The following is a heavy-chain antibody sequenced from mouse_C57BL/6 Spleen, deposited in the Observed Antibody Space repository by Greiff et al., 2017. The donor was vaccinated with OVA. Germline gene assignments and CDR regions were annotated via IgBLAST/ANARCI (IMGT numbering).Heavy chain of an antibody. CDR1: GYTFTDYY. J-gene: IGHJ1*03. CDR2: INPYNGGT. V-gene: IGHV1-19*01. D-gene: IGHD1-1*01. CDR3: ARSITTVVATDWYFDV. Sequence: EVQLQQSGPVLVKPWASVKMSCKVSGYTFTDYYMNWVKQSHGKSLEWIGVINPYNGGTSYNQKFKGKATLTVDKSSSTAYMELNSLTSEDSAVYYCARSITTVVATDWYFDVWGTGTTVTVSS.